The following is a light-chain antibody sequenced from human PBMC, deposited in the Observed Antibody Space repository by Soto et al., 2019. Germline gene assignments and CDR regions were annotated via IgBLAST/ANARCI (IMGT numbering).Light chain of an antibody. CDR1: SSDVGGYNY. Sequence: QSVLTQPPSASGSTGQSVTISCTGTSSDVGGYNYVSWYQQHPGNAPKLMIYEVSKLPSGVPDLFSGSKSGNTACLTVSGLQAEDDSDYYYSSYAGSNPFVLFCGGTKVTVL. CDR2: EVS. J-gene: IGLJ2*01. CDR3: SSYAGSNPFVL. V-gene: IGLV2-8*01.